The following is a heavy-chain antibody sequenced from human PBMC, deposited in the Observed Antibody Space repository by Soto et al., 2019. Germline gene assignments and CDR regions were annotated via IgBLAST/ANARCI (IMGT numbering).Heavy chain of an antibody. Sequence: PGGSLRLSCAASGFSFSSFAMRWVRQAPGKGLEWVSTINNSGRIKVYGDSVRGRFTVSRDNSDNTLYLQLSDLRAEDTAIYYCAKDLGTGTRASDSWGQGTLVTVSS. CDR1: GFSFSSFA. CDR3: AKDLGTGTRASDS. CDR2: INNSGRIK. J-gene: IGHJ5*02. D-gene: IGHD1-1*01. V-gene: IGHV3-23*01.